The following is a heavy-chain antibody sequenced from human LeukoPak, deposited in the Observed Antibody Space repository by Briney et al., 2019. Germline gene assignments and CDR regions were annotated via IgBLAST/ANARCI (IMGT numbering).Heavy chain of an antibody. CDR1: GYTFTGYY. V-gene: IGHV1-2*02. Sequence: ASVKVSCKASGYTFTGYYMHWVRQAPGQGLEWMGWINPNSGGTNYAQKFQGRVTMTRDTSISTAYMELSRLRPDDTAVYYCARVDTVGTVNPFYWGQGTLVTVSS. CDR3: ARVDTVGTVNPFY. CDR2: INPNSGGT. D-gene: IGHD5-12*01. J-gene: IGHJ4*02.